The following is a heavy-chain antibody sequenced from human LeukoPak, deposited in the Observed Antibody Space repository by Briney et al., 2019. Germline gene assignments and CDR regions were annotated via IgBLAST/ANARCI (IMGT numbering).Heavy chain of an antibody. V-gene: IGHV4-59*01. Sequence: NPSETLSLTCTVSGGSISSYYWSWIRQPPGKGLEWIGYIYYSGSTNYNPSLKSRVTISVDTSKNQFSLKLSSVTAADTAVYYCARDHQIGYCSSTSCSGFDPWGQGTLVTVSS. CDR2: IYYSGST. CDR1: GGSISSYY. J-gene: IGHJ5*02. D-gene: IGHD2-2*01. CDR3: ARDHQIGYCSSTSCSGFDP.